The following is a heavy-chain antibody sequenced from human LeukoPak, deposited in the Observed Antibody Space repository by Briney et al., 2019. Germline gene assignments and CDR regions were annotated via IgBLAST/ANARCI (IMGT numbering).Heavy chain of an antibody. Sequence: GGSLRLSCAASGFTFSDYYMSWIRQAPGKGLEWVSYISSSGSYTNYADSVKGRFTISRDNAKNSLYLQMNSLRAEDTAVYYCARDERYDFWSGYLYYFDYWGQGTLVTVSS. CDR2: ISSSGSYT. CDR3: ARDERYDFWSGYLYYFDY. CDR1: GFTFSDYY. D-gene: IGHD3-3*01. J-gene: IGHJ4*02. V-gene: IGHV3-11*06.